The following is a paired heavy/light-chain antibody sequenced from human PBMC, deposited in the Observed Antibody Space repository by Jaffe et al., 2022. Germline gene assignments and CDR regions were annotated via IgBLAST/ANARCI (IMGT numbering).Light chain of an antibody. J-gene: IGKJ4*01. Sequence: EIVLTQSPATLSLSPGERATLSCRASQSVSSYLAWYQQKPGQAPRLLIYDASNRATGIPARFSGSGSGTDFTLTISSLEPEDFAVYYCQQRSNLLTFGGGTKVEIK. CDR2: DAS. CDR3: QQRSNLLT. V-gene: IGKV3-11*01. CDR1: QSVSSY.
Heavy chain of an antibody. V-gene: IGHV1-18*01. D-gene: IGHD2-8*02. CDR1: GYTFTSYG. CDR3: ASGFVGGVCYKRCFGDAFDI. J-gene: IGHJ3*02. Sequence: QVQLVQSGAEVKKPGASVKVSCKASGYTFTSYGISWVRQAPGQGLEWMGWISAYNGNTNYAQKLQGRVTMTTDTSTSTAYMELRSLRSDDTAVYYCASGFVGGVCYKRCFGDAFDIWGQGTMVTVSS. CDR2: ISAYNGNT.